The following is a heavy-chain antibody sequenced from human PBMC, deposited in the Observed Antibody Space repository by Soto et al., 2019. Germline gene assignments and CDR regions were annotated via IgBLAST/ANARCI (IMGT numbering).Heavy chain of an antibody. CDR2: INPNSGDT. CDR3: ASPDLVATITSHY. D-gene: IGHD5-12*01. Sequence: SVKVSCKASGYTFTGYYMHWVRQAPGQGLEWMGWINPNSGDTNYAQKFQGRVTMTRDTSISTAYMELSSLRYDDTGVYYCASPDLVATITSHYWGQGTLVTVSS. V-gene: IGHV1-2*02. J-gene: IGHJ4*02. CDR1: GYTFTGYY.